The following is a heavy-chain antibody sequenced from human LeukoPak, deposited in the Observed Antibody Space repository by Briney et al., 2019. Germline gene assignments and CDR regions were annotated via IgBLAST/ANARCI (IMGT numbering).Heavy chain of an antibody. Sequence: SETLSLTCTVSGGSISSYYWSWIRQPPGKGLEWIGYIYYSGSTNYNPSPKSRVTISVDTSKNQFSLKLSSVTAADTAVYYCARAPYGDSFDYWGQGTLDTVSS. D-gene: IGHD4-17*01. J-gene: IGHJ4*02. CDR2: IYYSGST. CDR1: GGSISSYY. CDR3: ARAPYGDSFDY. V-gene: IGHV4-59*01.